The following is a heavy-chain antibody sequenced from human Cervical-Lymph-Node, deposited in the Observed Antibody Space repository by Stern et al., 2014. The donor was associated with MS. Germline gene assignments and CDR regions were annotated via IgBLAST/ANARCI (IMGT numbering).Heavy chain of an antibody. CDR1: GGSISGNSHH. CDR2: IYHTGST. Sequence: VQLVESGPGLVKPSETLSLTCTVSGGSISGNSHHWDWLRQSPGKGLEWIGGIYHTGSTFFNTSLTTRATLFVDTFRDQFSLKLISLTAADTAVYYCARSRYFDWLLPYYFDYWGQGILVTVSS. V-gene: IGHV4-39*01. D-gene: IGHD3-9*01. J-gene: IGHJ4*02. CDR3: ARSRYFDWLLPYYFDY.